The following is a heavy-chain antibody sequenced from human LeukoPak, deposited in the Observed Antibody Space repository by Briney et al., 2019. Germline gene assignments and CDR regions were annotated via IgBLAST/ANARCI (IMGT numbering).Heavy chain of an antibody. CDR1: GGTFSSYA. CDR3: ARGPEQWLEVYYYGMDV. J-gene: IGHJ6*04. D-gene: IGHD6-19*01. V-gene: IGHV1-46*01. Sequence: ASVKVSCKASGGTFSSYAISWVRQAPGEGLEWMGVINPSVGSTSYAQQFQGRVTMTRDTSTSIVYMELSSLRSEDTAVYYCARGPEQWLEVYYYGMDVWGKGTTVTVSS. CDR2: INPSVGST.